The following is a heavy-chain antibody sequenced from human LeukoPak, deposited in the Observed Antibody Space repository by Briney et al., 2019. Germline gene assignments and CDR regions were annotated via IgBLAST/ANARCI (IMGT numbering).Heavy chain of an antibody. Sequence: PGGSLRLSCAASGFTFSSYSMNWVRQAPGKGLEWVSSISSSSSYIYYADSVKGRFTISRDNAKNSLYLQMNSLRAEDTAVYYCARDSQAAGYAFDIWGQGTMVTVSS. J-gene: IGHJ3*02. V-gene: IGHV3-21*01. CDR3: ARDSQAAGYAFDI. CDR2: ISSSSSYI. D-gene: IGHD6-13*01. CDR1: GFTFSSYS.